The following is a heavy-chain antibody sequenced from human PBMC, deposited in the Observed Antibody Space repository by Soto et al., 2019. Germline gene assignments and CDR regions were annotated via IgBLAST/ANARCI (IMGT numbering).Heavy chain of an antibody. Sequence: GGSLRLSCAASGFTFSSYATSWVRQAPGKGLEWVSAISGSAGSTYYADSVKGRFTISRDNSKSTLYLQMNSLRVEDTAVYYCAKGLTGAPYYAMDVWGQGTTVTVSS. CDR1: GFTFSSYA. D-gene: IGHD7-27*01. CDR3: AKGLTGAPYYAMDV. CDR2: ISGSAGST. J-gene: IGHJ6*02. V-gene: IGHV3-23*01.